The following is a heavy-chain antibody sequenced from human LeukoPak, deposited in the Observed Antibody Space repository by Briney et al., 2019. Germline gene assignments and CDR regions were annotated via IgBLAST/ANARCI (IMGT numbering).Heavy chain of an antibody. CDR3: ARAAYCSSTNCYGFDY. J-gene: IGHJ4*02. CDR1: GGSISSYY. D-gene: IGHD2-2*01. V-gene: IGHV4-59*12. Sequence: SETLSLTCTVSGGSISSYYWSWIRQPPGKGLVWIGSIYHTGSTYYSPSLESRVTISVDSSKNQFSLKLTSVTAADTAVYYCARAAYCSSTNCYGFDYWGQGALVTVSS. CDR2: IYHTGST.